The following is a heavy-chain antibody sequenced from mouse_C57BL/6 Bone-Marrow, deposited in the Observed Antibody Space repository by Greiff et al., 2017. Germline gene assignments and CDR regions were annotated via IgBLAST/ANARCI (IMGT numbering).Heavy chain of an antibody. CDR3: ARSRCPYDGYYPWFAY. Sequence: QVQLKQPGAELVKPGASVKLSCKASGYTFTSYWMHWVKQRPGQGLEWIGMIHPNSGSTNYNEKFKSKATLTVDKSSSTAYMQLSSLTSEDSAVYYCARSRCPYDGYYPWFAYWGQGTLVTVSA. V-gene: IGHV1-64*01. D-gene: IGHD2-3*01. CDR1: GYTFTSYW. J-gene: IGHJ3*01. CDR2: IHPNSGST.